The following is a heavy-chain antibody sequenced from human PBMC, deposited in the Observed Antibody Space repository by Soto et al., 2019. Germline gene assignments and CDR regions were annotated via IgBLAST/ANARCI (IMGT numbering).Heavy chain of an antibody. CDR3: ARGDRNPTY. CDR2: INAYNGNT. V-gene: IGHV1-18*01. D-gene: IGHD1-1*01. Sequence: QVQLVQSGGEVKKPGASVKVSCKASGYTFTSYGITWVRQAPGQGLEWIGYINAYNGNTNNAQNLQDRVTMTTDTDTSTAYMELRSLRSDDTAVYYWARGDRNPTYWGQGTLGTVSA. CDR1: GYTFTSYG. J-gene: IGHJ1*01.